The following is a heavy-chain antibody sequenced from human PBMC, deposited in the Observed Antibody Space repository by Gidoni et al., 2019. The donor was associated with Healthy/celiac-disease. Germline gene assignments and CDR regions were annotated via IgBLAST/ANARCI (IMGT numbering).Heavy chain of an antibody. CDR2: IYPRGST. Sequence: QVQLQASCPGLVQHSETLSLTCNVSGRSISSYYWSWIRQPAGKGLEWLGRIYPRGSTNYNPTLKSRVTMSVDTSKNQFSLKLSSVTAADTAVDYCARTPRLHSYYYYYGMDVWGQGTTVTVSS. CDR3: ARTPRLHSYYYYYGMDV. V-gene: IGHV4-4*07. J-gene: IGHJ6*02. CDR1: GRSISSYY. D-gene: IGHD2-21*01.